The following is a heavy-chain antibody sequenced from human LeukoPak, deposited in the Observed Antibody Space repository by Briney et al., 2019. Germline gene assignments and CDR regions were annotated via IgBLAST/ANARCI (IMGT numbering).Heavy chain of an antibody. CDR2: IYTSGST. CDR3: ARGVYLGNGYYFDY. V-gene: IGHV4-4*07. Sequence: LETLSLTCTVSGGSISSYYWNWIRQPAGKGLEWIGHIYTSGSTDYNSSLKSRVTISVDTSKNQFSVKLNSVIAADTAMYYCARGVYLGNGYYFDYWGQGTLVTVSS. D-gene: IGHD2-8*01. J-gene: IGHJ4*02. CDR1: GGSISSYY.